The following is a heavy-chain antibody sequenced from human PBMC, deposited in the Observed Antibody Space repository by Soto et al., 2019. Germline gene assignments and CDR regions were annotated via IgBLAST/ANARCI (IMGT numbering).Heavy chain of an antibody. J-gene: IGHJ6*02. CDR3: ARGVVVGITIFGVVRNYYYYGMDV. V-gene: IGHV4-34*01. CDR2: INHSGST. D-gene: IGHD3-3*01. Sequence: NPSETLSLTCAVYGGSFSGYYWSWIRQPPGKGLEWIGEINHSGSTNYNPSLKSRVTISVDTSKNQFSLKLSSVTAADTAVYYCARGVVVGITIFGVVRNYYYYGMDVWGQGTTVTVSS. CDR1: GGSFSGYY.